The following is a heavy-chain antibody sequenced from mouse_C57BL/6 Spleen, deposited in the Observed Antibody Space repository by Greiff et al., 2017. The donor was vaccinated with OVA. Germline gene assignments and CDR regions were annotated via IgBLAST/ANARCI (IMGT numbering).Heavy chain of an antibody. CDR3: ARSAITKGRYFDY. D-gene: IGHD1-1*01. CDR2: IDPSDSYT. V-gene: IGHV1-69*01. J-gene: IGHJ2*01. CDR1: GYTFTSYW. Sequence: QVQLKQPGAELVMPGASVKLSCKASGYTFTSYWMHWVKQRPGQGLEWIGEIDPSDSYTNYNQKFKGKSTLTVDKSSSTAYMQLSSLTSEDSAVYYCARSAITKGRYFDYWGQGTTLTVSS.